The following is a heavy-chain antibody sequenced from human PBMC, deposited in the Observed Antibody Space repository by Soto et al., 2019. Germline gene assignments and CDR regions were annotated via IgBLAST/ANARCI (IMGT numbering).Heavy chain of an antibody. CDR1: GGSISSYY. V-gene: IGHV4-59*01. Sequence: NPSETLSLTCTVSGGSISSYYWSWIRQPPGKGLEWIGYIYYSGSTNYNPSLKSRVTISVDTSKNQFSLKLSSVTAADTAVYYCARDRYSSGWYYYGMDVWGQGXTVTVYS. CDR3: ARDRYSSGWYYYGMDV. D-gene: IGHD6-19*01. CDR2: IYYSGST. J-gene: IGHJ6*02.